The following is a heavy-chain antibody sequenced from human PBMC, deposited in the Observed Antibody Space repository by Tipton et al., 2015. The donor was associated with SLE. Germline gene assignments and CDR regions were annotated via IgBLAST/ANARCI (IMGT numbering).Heavy chain of an antibody. CDR1: GGSISSGSYY. V-gene: IGHV4-39*07. CDR3: ARRRRGIAARPGYFDY. D-gene: IGHD6-6*01. Sequence: TLSLTCTVSGGSISSGSYYWSWTRQPPGKGLEWIGEINHSGSTNYNPSLKSRVTISVDTSKNQFSLKLSSVTAADTAVYYCARRRRGIAARPGYFDYWGQGTLVTVSS. CDR2: INHSGST. J-gene: IGHJ4*02.